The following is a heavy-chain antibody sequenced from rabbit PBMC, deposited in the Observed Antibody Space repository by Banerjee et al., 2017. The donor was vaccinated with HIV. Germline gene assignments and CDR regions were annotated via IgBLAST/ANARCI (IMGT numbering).Heavy chain of an antibody. Sequence: LTLTCTASGFSFSSSYWICWVRQAPGKGLEWIACINTSSGNTVYASWAKGRFTISKTSSTTVTLQMTSLTAADTATYFCARDAGGDGYSNDLWGPGTLVTVS. D-gene: IGHD7-1*01. CDR1: GFSFSSSYW. CDR3: ARDAGGDGYSNDL. CDR2: INTSSGNT. J-gene: IGHJ4*01. V-gene: IGHV1S45*01.